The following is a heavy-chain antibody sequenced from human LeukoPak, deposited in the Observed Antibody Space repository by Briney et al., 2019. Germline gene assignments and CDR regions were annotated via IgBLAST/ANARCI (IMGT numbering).Heavy chain of an antibody. J-gene: IGHJ5*01. D-gene: IGHD6-13*01. V-gene: IGHV3-53*01. Sequence: GGSLRLSCTASGFIDIDNYLSWVRQAPGRGLEWVSVMYSGGDTYYADSVKGRFTFSRDISKNTLYLQMNGLRTEDTAMYYCARDAPQVPAAGVLASWGKGTMVTVSS. CDR2: MYSGGDT. CDR1: GFIDIDNY. CDR3: ARDAPQVPAAGVLAS.